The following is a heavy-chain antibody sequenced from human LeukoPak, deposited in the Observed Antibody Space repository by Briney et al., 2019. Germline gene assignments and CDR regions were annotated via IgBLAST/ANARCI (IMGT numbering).Heavy chain of an antibody. D-gene: IGHD3-22*01. CDR3: AHETESSGYYYRGLGY. CDR1: GGTFTSYT. Sequence: GSSVKVSCKASGGTFTSYTISWVRQAPGPGLEWMGRIIPILGIANYAQKFQGRVTITADKSTSTAYMELRSLRSEDTAVYYCAHETESSGYYYRGLGYWGQGTLVTVSS. CDR2: IIPILGIA. J-gene: IGHJ4*02. V-gene: IGHV1-69*02.